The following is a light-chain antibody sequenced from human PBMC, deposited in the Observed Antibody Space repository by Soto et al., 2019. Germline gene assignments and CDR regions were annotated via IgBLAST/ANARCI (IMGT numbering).Light chain of an antibody. V-gene: IGLV2-11*01. CDR3: CSYAGSDASYV. CDR1: SSDVGGYNY. Sequence: QSVLTQPRSVSGSPGQSVTISCTGTSSDVGGYNYVSWYQQHPGKAPKLMIYDVSKRPSGVPDRFSGSKSGNTASLTISGLQAEDEADYYCCSYAGSDASYVCGTGTKVTVL. CDR2: DVS. J-gene: IGLJ1*01.